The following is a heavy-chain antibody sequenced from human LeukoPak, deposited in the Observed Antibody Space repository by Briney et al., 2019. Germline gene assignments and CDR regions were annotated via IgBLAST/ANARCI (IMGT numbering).Heavy chain of an antibody. Sequence: SETLSLTCTVSGGSISSGSYYWSWIRQPAGKGLEWIGLIYTSGSTNYNPSLKSRVTISVDTSKNQFSLKLSSVTAADTAVYYCARDGGSKPDYGGNYWFDPWGQGTLVTVSS. CDR1: GGSISSGSYY. D-gene: IGHD4-23*01. CDR3: ARDGGSKPDYGGNYWFDP. J-gene: IGHJ5*02. CDR2: IYTSGST. V-gene: IGHV4-61*02.